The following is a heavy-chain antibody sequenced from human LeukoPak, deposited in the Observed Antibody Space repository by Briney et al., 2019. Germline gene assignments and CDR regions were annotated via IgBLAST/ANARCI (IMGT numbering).Heavy chain of an antibody. V-gene: IGHV4-39*01. Sequence: SETLSLTCTVSGGSISSSSYYWSWIRQPPGKGLEWIGEINHSGSTNYNPSLKSRVTISVDTSKNQFSLKLSSVTAADTAVYYCARLAVVAASDAFDIWGQGTMVTVSS. J-gene: IGHJ3*02. CDR1: GGSISSSSYY. CDR2: INHSGST. D-gene: IGHD2-15*01. CDR3: ARLAVVAASDAFDI.